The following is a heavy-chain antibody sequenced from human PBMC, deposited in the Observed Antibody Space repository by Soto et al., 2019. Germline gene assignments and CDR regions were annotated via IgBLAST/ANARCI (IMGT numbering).Heavy chain of an antibody. Sequence: QVQLQESGPGLVKPSETLSLTCTVSGGSVSGGSYCWSWIRQPPGKGLECIGYVYNSGSTTYNPSRKSRGPRAVDTSKSQFRPGLSSVTAADTAVYYCARVPLTTYFDLWGRGTLVTVSS. CDR1: GGSVSGGSYC. J-gene: IGHJ2*01. V-gene: IGHV4-61*01. CDR2: VYNSGST. D-gene: IGHD3-9*01. CDR3: ARVPLTTYFDL.